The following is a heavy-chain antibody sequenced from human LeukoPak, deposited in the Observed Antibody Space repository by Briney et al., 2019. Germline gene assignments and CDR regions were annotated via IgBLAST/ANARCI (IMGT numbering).Heavy chain of an antibody. CDR1: GFTFSSYG. Sequence: GGSLRLSCAASGFTFSSYGMHWVRQAPGKGLEWVAVISYDGSNKYYADSVKGRFTISRDNSKNTLYLQLNSLRAEDTAVYYCAKTPYGYSYYGMDVWGQGTTVTVSS. CDR3: AKTPYGYSYYGMDV. D-gene: IGHD4-17*01. J-gene: IGHJ6*02. CDR2: ISYDGSNK. V-gene: IGHV3-30*18.